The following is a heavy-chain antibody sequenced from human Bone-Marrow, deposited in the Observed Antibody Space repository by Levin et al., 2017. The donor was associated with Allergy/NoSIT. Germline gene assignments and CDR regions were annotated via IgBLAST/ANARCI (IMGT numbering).Heavy chain of an antibody. J-gene: IGHJ3*02. CDR1: GGSISSGDYY. D-gene: IGHD3-10*01. Sequence: SETLSLTCTVSGGSISSGDYYWSWIRQPPGKGLEWIGYIYYSGSTYYNPSLKSRVTISVDTSKNQFSLKLSSVTAADTAVYYCARKITMVRGVIIIPSRIDAFDIWGQGTMVTVSS. CDR2: IYYSGST. V-gene: IGHV4-30-4*01. CDR3: ARKITMVRGVIIIPSRIDAFDI.